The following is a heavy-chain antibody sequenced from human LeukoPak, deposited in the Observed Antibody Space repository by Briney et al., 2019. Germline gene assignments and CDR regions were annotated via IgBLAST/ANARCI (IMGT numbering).Heavy chain of an antibody. V-gene: IGHV3-30-3*01. J-gene: IGHJ4*02. D-gene: IGHD2-8*01. CDR3: VRDTYGPSDW. Sequence: GGALRLSCAASGVTFNNYAMQGVREAPGKGGEWVAFVSYDGRDKFHADSVKGRFTISRDNAKNSLYLQMNILRVEDTAVYHCVRDTYGPSDWWGQGTLVTVSP. CDR2: VSYDGRDK. CDR1: GVTFNNYA.